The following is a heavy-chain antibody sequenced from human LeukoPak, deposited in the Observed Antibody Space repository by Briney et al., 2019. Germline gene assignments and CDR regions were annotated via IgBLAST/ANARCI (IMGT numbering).Heavy chain of an antibody. J-gene: IGHJ5*02. V-gene: IGHV4-61*02. CDR2: IYTSGST. Sequence: PSQTLSLTCTVSGGSISSGSYYWSWIRQPAGKGLEWIGRIYTSGSTNYNPSLKSRVTISVDTSKNQFSLKLSSVTAADTAVYYCARDPYYSNWFDPWGQGTLVTVSS. D-gene: IGHD3-10*01. CDR3: ARDPYYSNWFDP. CDR1: GGSISSGSYY.